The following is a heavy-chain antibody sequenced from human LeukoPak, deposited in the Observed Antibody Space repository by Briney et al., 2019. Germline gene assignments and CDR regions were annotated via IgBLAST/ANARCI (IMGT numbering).Heavy chain of an antibody. J-gene: IGHJ4*02. CDR1: RFTFSDYY. V-gene: IGHV3-11*01. Sequence: GGSLRLSCAASRFTFSDYYMSWIRQAPGKGLEWVSYISNSGFTTYYADSVKGRFTISRDNAKNSLYLQMNSLRAEDTAVYYCARVAAPGPDCWGQGTLVTVSS. CDR2: ISNSGFTT. D-gene: IGHD2-15*01. CDR3: ARVAAPGPDC.